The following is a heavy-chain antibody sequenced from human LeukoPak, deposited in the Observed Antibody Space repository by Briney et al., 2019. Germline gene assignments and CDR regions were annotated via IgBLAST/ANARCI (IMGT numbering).Heavy chain of an antibody. Sequence: GGSLRLSCAASGFTFSNAWMNWVRQAPGKGLECVGRIKSKPAGETTSYAAPVEGRFTISRDDSRNTLYLQMNSLKTEDTAVYYCTTCGGDCFFNYWGQGTLVTVSS. D-gene: IGHD2-21*02. J-gene: IGHJ4*02. V-gene: IGHV3-15*01. CDR1: GFTFSNAW. CDR3: TTCGGDCFFNY. CDR2: IKSKPAGETT.